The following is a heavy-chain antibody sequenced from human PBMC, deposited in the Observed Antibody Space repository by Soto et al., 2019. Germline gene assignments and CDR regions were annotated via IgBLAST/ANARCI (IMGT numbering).Heavy chain of an antibody. CDR1: GYSFISYG. J-gene: IGHJ4*02. D-gene: IGHD5-12*01. CDR3: AREGATSRPAEFDN. V-gene: IGHV1-18*01. CDR2: ISAYNGNT. Sequence: QVQLVQSGAEVKKPGASVKVSCKASGYSFISYGISWVRQAPGQGLEWMGRISAYNGNTNYAQKLQGRVTMTPDTSTSTAYMEMRSLRSDDTAVYYCAREGATSRPAEFDNWGQGTLVTVSS.